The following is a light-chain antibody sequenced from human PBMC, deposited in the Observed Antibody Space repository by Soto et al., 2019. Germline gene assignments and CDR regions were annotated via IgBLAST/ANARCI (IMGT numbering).Light chain of an antibody. CDR2: AAS. CDR3: QHYGGMWA. V-gene: IGKV1-39*01. CDR1: QTITSD. Sequence: DIQMTQSPSSLSASVGDRVTITCRASQTITSDLNWYQQKPGKAPKLLIYAASNLQSGVPSRFSGSGSGTEFILTINGLQPDDFATYCCQHYGGMWAFGQGTKVDIK. J-gene: IGKJ1*01.